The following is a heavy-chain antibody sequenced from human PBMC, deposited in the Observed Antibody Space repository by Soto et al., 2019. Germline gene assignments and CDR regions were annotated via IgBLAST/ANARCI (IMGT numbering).Heavy chain of an antibody. D-gene: IGHD3-10*01. Sequence: QVQLQESGPGPVKPSETLSLTCIVSGDAISSNYWSWFRQPPGKGLEWIGYDYHSGSTTYNPSLMCRVTISAATSPNQFSLNLSSVSAADTAVYFWARSYSGAVTSDYWGQRTLVTVSS. CDR1: GDAISSNY. J-gene: IGHJ4*02. V-gene: IGHV4-59*01. CDR2: DYHSGST. CDR3: ARSYSGAVTSDY.